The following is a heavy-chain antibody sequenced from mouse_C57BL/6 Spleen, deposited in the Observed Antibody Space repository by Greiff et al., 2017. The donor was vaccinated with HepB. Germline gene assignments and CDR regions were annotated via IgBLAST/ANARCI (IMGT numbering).Heavy chain of an antibody. CDR3: ARGRKYPEFAY. J-gene: IGHJ3*01. Sequence: EVQLQQSGPELVKPGASVKMSCKASGYTFTDYNMHWVKQSHGKSLEWIGYINPNNGGTSYNQKFKGKATLTVNKSSSTAYMELRSLTSEDAAVYYCARGRKYPEFAYWGQGTMVTVSA. D-gene: IGHD5-1*01. V-gene: IGHV1-22*01. CDR1: GYTFTDYN. CDR2: INPNNGGT.